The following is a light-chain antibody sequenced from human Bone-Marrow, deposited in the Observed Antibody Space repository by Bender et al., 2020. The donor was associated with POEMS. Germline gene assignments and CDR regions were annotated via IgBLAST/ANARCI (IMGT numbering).Light chain of an antibody. CDR2: INN. Sequence: QSALTQPPSASGSPGQSVTISCTGTSNDVGNYNFVSWYQQHPGKAPKLLIYINNQRPSGVPDRFSGSKSGTSASLAISGLQSEDEADYYCAAWEDSLNGWVFGGGTKLTVL. V-gene: IGLV2-8*01. CDR1: SNDVGNYNF. J-gene: IGLJ3*02. CDR3: AAWEDSLNGWV.